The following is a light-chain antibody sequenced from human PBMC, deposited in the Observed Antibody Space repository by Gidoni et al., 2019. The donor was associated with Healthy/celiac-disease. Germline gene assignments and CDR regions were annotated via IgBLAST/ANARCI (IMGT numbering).Light chain of an antibody. CDR1: QSVSSSY. CDR2: GAS. J-gene: IGKJ1*01. CDR3: QQYGSSLTXT. V-gene: IGKV3-20*01. Sequence: DIVLTQSPXTLSLSPGERATLSCRASQSVSSSYLAWYQQKPGQAPRLLIYGASSRATGIPDRFSGSGSGTDFTLTISRLEPEDFAVYYCQQYGSSLTXTFGQGTKVEIK.